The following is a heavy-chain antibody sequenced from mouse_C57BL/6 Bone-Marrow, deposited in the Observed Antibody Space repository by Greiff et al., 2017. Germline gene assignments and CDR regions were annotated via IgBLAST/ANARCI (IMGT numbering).Heavy chain of an antibody. D-gene: IGHD1-1*01. CDR1: GFSLSTFGMG. V-gene: IGHV8-8*01. J-gene: IGHJ2*01. CDR3: ARMRYYGSSFDY. CDR2: IWWDDDK. Sequence: ESGPGILQPSQTLSLTCSFSGFSLSTFGMGVGWIRQPPGKGLEWLAHIWWDDDKYYNPALKSRLTLSKDTSKNQVFLKIANVDTADTAKYCCARMRYYGSSFDYWGQGTTLTVSS.